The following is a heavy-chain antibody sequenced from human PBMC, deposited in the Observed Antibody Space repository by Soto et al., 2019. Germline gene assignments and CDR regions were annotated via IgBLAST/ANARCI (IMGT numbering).Heavy chain of an antibody. CDR3: VGGQCYFDY. CDR1: GFPFTTYG. V-gene: IGHV3-30*03. J-gene: IGHJ4*02. Sequence: QVQLVESGGGVVQPGRSLRLSCAASGFPFTTYGMHWVREGPGKGLERVAVISYDGSNKYYADSVKGAFTSSRENSKNTLYLQMNSLRPEDTALYDGVGGQCYFDYRGEGALFSVSS. D-gene: IGHD3-10*01. CDR2: ISYDGSNK.